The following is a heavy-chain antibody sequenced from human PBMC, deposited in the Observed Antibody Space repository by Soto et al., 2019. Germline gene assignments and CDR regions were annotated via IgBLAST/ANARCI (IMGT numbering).Heavy chain of an antibody. J-gene: IGHJ4*02. D-gene: IGHD6-6*01. Sequence: GASVKVSCKASGGTFSGYAISWVRQAPGQGLEWMGGIIPIFGTANYAQKFQGRVTITADESTSTAYMELSSLRSEDTAVYYCAIYSSIAARGPPIWGQGTLVTVSS. CDR2: IIPIFGTA. V-gene: IGHV1-69*13. CDR3: AIYSSIAARGPPI. CDR1: GGTFSGYA.